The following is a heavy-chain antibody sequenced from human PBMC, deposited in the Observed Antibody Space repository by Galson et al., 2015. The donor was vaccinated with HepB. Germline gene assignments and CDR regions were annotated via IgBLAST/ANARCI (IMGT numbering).Heavy chain of an antibody. CDR1: GFTFSIYW. D-gene: IGHD6-19*01. J-gene: IGHJ3*02. V-gene: IGHV3-7*01. Sequence: LRLSCAASGFTFSIYWMSWVRQVPGKGLEWVANINQDGSEKYSVDSVKGRFTASRDNAKKSLYLQMNSLRAEDTAIYYCARDVTVAVLGSFDIWGQGTMVTVSS. CDR3: ARDVTVAVLGSFDI. CDR2: INQDGSEK.